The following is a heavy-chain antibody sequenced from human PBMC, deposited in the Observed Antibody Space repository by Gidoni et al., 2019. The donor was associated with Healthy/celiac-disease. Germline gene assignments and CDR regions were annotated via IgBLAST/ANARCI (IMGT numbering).Heavy chain of an antibody. CDR2: INPHSGGT. J-gene: IGHJ6*02. CDR1: GDTFTGYY. D-gene: IGHD4-17*01. V-gene: IGHV1-2*02. CDR3: ARDYGDYDGSRDYYYYGMDV. Sequence: QVQLVQSGAEVKKPGASVKVSCKADGDTFTGYYMHWVRQAPGQGLEWMGWINPHSGGTNYAQKFQGRVTMTRDTSISTAYMELSRLRSDDTDVYYCARDYGDYDGSRDYYYYGMDVWGQGTTVTVSS.